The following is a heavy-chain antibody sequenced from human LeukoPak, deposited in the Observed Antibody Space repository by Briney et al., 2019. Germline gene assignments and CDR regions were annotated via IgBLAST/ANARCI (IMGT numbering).Heavy chain of an antibody. Sequence: SVKVSCKASGGTFSSYAISWVRQAPGQGLEWMGGIIPIFGTANYAQKFQGRVTITTDESTSTAYMELSSLRSEDTAVYYCAREGRWHIVVVTAPSDAFDIWGQGTMVTVSS. CDR3: AREGRWHIVVVTAPSDAFDI. D-gene: IGHD2-21*02. CDR1: GGTFSSYA. CDR2: IIPIFGTA. V-gene: IGHV1-69*05. J-gene: IGHJ3*02.